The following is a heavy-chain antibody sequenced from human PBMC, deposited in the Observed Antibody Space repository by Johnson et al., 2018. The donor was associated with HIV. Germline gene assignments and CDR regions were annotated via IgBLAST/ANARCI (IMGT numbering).Heavy chain of an antibody. CDR3: AGKKTAARGAFDI. V-gene: IGHV3-64*01. CDR2: ISSDGGST. D-gene: IGHD3-10*01. J-gene: IGHJ3*02. CDR1: GFTFSNYA. Sequence: VQLVESGGGVVQPGRSLRLSCAASGFTFSNYAMHWVRQAPGKGLEYVSAISSDGGSTYYANSVKGRFSISRDNSKNTLYLQMGSLRGEDMAGYYWAGKKTAARGAFDIRGQGTMVTVPS.